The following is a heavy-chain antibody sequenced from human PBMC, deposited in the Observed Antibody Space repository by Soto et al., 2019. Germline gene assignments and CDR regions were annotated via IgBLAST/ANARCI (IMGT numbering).Heavy chain of an antibody. J-gene: IGHJ4*02. CDR2: ISSSSTTI. CDR3: ARVYSYGPRGLDY. CDR1: GFTFSSYS. V-gene: IGHV3-48*02. D-gene: IGHD5-18*01. Sequence: EVQLVESGGGLVQPGGSLRLSCAASGFTFSSYSMNWVRQAPGKGLEWVSYISSSSTTIYYAASVKGRFTISRDNAKNSLYLQMTSLRDEDPAVYYCARVYSYGPRGLDYWGKGTLVTVSS.